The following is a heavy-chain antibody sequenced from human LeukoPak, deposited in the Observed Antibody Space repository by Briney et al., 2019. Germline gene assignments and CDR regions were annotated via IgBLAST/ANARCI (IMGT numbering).Heavy chain of an antibody. V-gene: IGHV3-74*01. CDR1: GFPYGSTS. J-gene: IGHJ4*02. CDR2: IQRDGTSP. Sequence: GGSLRLSCTASGFPYGSTSMHWVRQAPGKGLEWVSGIQRDGTSPTYADSVKGRFVISRDNAKGSVYLQMNILRAEDTAVYYCSRGHYGPDYWGQGTLVTVSS. D-gene: IGHD3-16*01. CDR3: SRGHYGPDY.